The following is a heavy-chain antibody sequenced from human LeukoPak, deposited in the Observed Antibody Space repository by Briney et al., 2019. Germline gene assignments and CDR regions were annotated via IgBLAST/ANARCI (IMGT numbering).Heavy chain of an antibody. Sequence: GGSLRLSCAASGFTFDRFAIHWVRQTPGKGLEWVSLINRRGHTFYADSVRGRFTISRDNSRNSVFLQMNSLRPEDTALYHCAKEVDCPSDCLFFHPWGQGTLVTVSS. CDR1: GFTFDRFA. D-gene: IGHD2-21*02. CDR2: INRRGHT. CDR3: AKEVDCPSDCLFFHP. V-gene: IGHV3-43*01. J-gene: IGHJ5*02.